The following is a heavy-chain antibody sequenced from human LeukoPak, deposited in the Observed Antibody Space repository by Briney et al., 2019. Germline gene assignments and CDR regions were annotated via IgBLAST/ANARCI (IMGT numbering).Heavy chain of an antibody. J-gene: IGHJ4*02. Sequence: GGSLRLSCAASGFTFSSYAMSWVRQAPGKGLEWVSAISGSGGSTYYADSVKGRFTISRGNSKNTLYLQMNSRRAEDTAVYYCAKDRIVQYYDILTGSFDYWGQGTLVTVSS. D-gene: IGHD3-9*01. CDR3: AKDRIVQYYDILTGSFDY. CDR2: ISGSGGST. CDR1: GFTFSSYA. V-gene: IGHV3-23*01.